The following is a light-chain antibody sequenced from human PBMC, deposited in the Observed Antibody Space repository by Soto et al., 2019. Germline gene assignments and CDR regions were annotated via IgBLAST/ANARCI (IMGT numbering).Light chain of an antibody. CDR3: QQYAVSPMT. CDR1: QTVSSNY. Sequence: EIVLTQSPGTLSLSPGERATLSCRASQTVSSNYLAWYQHKPGQAPRLLIYGASSRATGIPDRYSGSGSGTDFTLSISELEPEDFAVYFCQQYAVSPMTFGQGTTVEIK. V-gene: IGKV3-20*01. CDR2: GAS. J-gene: IGKJ1*01.